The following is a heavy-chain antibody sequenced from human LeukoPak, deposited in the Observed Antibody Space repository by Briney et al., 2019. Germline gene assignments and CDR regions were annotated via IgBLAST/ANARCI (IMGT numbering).Heavy chain of an antibody. Sequence: PGGSLRLSCAASGFIFSSYAMSWVRQAPGKGLEWVSAISGGDNTYYAASVKGRFTTTRDNSKNTLYLQMNSLRAEDTALYYCATPRSSYYYYGMDVWGQGTTVIVSS. J-gene: IGHJ6*02. CDR2: ISGGDNT. CDR3: ATPRSSYYYYGMDV. CDR1: GFIFSSYA. V-gene: IGHV3-23*01.